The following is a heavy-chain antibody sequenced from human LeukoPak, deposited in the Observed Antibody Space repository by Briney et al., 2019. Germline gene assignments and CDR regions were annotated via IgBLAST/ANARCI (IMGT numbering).Heavy chain of an antibody. D-gene: IGHD3-22*01. CDR2: TNTNTGNP. CDR3: ARYYDSSGYYSMYYFDY. J-gene: IGHJ4*02. Sequence: ASVKVSCKASGYTFISYAMNWVRQAPGQGLEWMGWTNTNTGNPTYAQGYTGRFVFSLDTSVSTAYLQISSLKAEDTAVYYCARYYDSSGYYSMYYFDYWGQGXLVTVSS. V-gene: IGHV7-4-1*02. CDR1: GYTFISYA.